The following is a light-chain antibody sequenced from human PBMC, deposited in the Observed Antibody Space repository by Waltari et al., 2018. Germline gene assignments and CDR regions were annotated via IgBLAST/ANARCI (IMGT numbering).Light chain of an antibody. CDR1: QYVSSH. CDR2: GAS. V-gene: IGKV3-15*01. J-gene: IGKJ4*01. CDR3: QQYNNWPLT. Sequence: EIVMTQSPATLSVSPGERATLSCRASQYVSSHLAWYQQKPGQAPRLLIYGASTRATGIPARFSGSGSGTEFTLTVSSLQSEDFAIYYCQQYNNWPLTFGGGTKVEIK.